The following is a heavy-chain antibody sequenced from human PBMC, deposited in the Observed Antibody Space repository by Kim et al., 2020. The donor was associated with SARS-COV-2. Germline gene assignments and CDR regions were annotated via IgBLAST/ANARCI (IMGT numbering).Heavy chain of an antibody. CDR2: NT. J-gene: IGHJ4*02. CDR3: ARGRRAPLDY. V-gene: IGHV1-8*01. Sequence: NTGYAQKFQGRVTMTRNTSISTAYMELSSLRSEDTAVYYCARGRRAPLDYWGQGTLVTVSS.